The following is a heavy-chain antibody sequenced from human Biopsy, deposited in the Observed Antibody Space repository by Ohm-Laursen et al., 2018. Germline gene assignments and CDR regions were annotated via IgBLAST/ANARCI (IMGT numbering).Heavy chain of an antibody. CDR3: AKDSGGSPLGELFH. Sequence: SLRLSCAASGFTFSDYWMNWVRQAPGRGLVWVSRINGDGTNTNYADSVKGRFTISRDNAKNTLYLQVNSLRAEDTALYYCAKDSGGSPLGELFHWGQGNLVTVSS. CDR2: INGDGTNT. D-gene: IGHD3-16*01. J-gene: IGHJ4*02. CDR1: GFTFSDYW. V-gene: IGHV3-74*01.